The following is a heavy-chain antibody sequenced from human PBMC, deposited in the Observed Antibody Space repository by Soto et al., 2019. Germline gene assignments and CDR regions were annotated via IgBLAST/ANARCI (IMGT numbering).Heavy chain of an antibody. CDR2: TSYDGSNK. Sequence: QVQLVESGGGVVQPGTSLRVSCVGSGFTFRSYVIHWVSQAPGKGLEWVALTSYDGSNKYYGDSVRGRFTISRDNSRHPVPLQRGSLRLAEVPLYIVGCWGTLRGLDVWGQGNLVCVSS. D-gene: IGHD3-16*01. V-gene: IGHV3-30*19. CDR3: GCWGTLRGLDV. J-gene: IGHJ1*01. CDR1: GFTFRSYV.